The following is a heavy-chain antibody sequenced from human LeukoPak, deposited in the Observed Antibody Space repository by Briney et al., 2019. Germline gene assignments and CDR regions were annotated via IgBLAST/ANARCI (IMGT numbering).Heavy chain of an antibody. CDR3: ARHIGGGIEDMDV. D-gene: IGHD3-16*02. J-gene: IGHJ6*03. V-gene: IGHV4-59*08. CDR1: GGSIGTYY. CDR2: IYVTGT. Sequence: SETLSLTCTVSGGSIGTYYWSWVRQSPGKGLEWIGYIYVTGTRYNPYLQSRVTISVDTSRNQFFLKMSSVTAADTAVYYCARHIGGGIEDMDVWGKGTKVTVS.